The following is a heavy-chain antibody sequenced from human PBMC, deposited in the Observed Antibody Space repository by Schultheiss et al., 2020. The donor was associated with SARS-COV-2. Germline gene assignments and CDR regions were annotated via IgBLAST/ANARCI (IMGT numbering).Heavy chain of an antibody. J-gene: IGHJ4*02. CDR2: ISAYNGNT. D-gene: IGHD4-17*01. V-gene: IGHV1-18*01. CDR3: ARDRHGDERTLIDY. CDR1: GGTFSSYA. Sequence: ASVKVSCKASGGTFSSYAISWVRQAPGQGLEWMGWISAYNGNTNYAQKLQGRVTMTTDTSTSTAYMELRSLRSDDTAVYYCARDRHGDERTLIDYWGQGTLVTVSS.